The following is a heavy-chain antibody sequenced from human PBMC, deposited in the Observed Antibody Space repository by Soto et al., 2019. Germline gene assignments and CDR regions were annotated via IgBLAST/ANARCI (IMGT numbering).Heavy chain of an antibody. V-gene: IGHV4-30-4*01. CDR1: GGPISSGDYY. CDR2: IYYSGST. J-gene: IGHJ6*02. Sequence: SETLSLTCTVSGGPISSGDYYWSWIRQPPGKGLEWIGYIYYSGSTYYNPSLKSRVTISVDTSKNQFSLKLSSVTAADTAVYYCARSPYCSSTSCYWYYYYYYGMDVWGQGTTVTVSS. CDR3: ARSPYCSSTSCYWYYYYYYGMDV. D-gene: IGHD2-2*01.